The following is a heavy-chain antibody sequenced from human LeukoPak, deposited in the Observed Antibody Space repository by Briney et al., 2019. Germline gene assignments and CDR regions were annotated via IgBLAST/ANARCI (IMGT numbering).Heavy chain of an antibody. J-gene: IGHJ3*02. Sequence: PGRSLRLSCAASGFSLDDYSMHWVRQAAGKGLEWVSGISWNSGSIGYADSVKGRFTISRDNAKTSLYLQMNRRRAEDMALYYCAKCSLSWYDAFDIWGQGTMVTVSS. V-gene: IGHV3-9*03. CDR1: GFSLDDYS. CDR3: AKCSLSWYDAFDI. D-gene: IGHD6-13*01. CDR2: ISWNSGSI.